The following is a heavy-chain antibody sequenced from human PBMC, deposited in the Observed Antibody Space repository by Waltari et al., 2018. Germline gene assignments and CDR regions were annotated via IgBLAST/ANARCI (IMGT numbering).Heavy chain of an antibody. V-gene: IGHV4-39*07. CDR2: ISYSGST. D-gene: IGHD6-13*01. CDR3: SHSYSSSWYVKY. CDR1: GGSISSSSYY. Sequence: QLQLQESGPGLVKPSETLSLTCTVSGGSISSSSYYWGWIRQPPGKGLEWIGSISYSGSTYYNPTLKSRVTISVDTSKNQFSLKLSSVTAADTAVYYCSHSYSSSWYVKYWGQGTLVTVSS. J-gene: IGHJ4*02.